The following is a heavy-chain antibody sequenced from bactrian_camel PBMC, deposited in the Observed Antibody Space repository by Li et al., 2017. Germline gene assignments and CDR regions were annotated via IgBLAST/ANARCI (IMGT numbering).Heavy chain of an antibody. CDR2: IDTAGNTT. J-gene: IGHJ4*01. V-gene: IGHV3S53*01. CDR1: DYPWGNNC. Sequence: HVQLVESGGGSVQTGESLKLSCVASDYPWGNNCMGWFRQAPGNERTGVAAIDTAGNTTRYAEFVNGRFTISHDSAKQSVYLEMTALKPEDTAVYYCATDPAACVWYLQDYGLSRAEGYTYWGQGTQVTVS. D-gene: IGHD5*01. CDR3: ATDPAACVWYLQDYGLSRAEGYTY.